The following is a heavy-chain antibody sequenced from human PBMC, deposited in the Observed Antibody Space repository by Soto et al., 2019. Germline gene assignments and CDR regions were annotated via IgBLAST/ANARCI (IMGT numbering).Heavy chain of an antibody. Sequence: GGSLRLSCAASGFTFSSYSTNWVRQAPGKGLEWVSSISSSSSYIYYADSVKGRFTISRDNAKNSLYLQMNSLRAEDTAVYYCARLGGYCSGGSCPYGMDVWGQGTTVTVSS. CDR1: GFTFSSYS. V-gene: IGHV3-21*01. CDR3: ARLGGYCSGGSCPYGMDV. J-gene: IGHJ6*02. CDR2: ISSSSSYI. D-gene: IGHD2-15*01.